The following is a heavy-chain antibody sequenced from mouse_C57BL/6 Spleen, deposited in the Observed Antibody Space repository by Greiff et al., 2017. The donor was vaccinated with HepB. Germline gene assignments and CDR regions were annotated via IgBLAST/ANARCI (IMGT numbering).Heavy chain of an antibody. Sequence: EVQLVESEGGLVQPGSSMKLSCTASGFTFSDYYMAWVRQVPEKGLEWVANINYDGSSTYYLDSLKSRFIISRDNAKNIQYLQMSSLKSEDTATYYCARVNWDYFDYWGQGTTLTVSS. CDR3: ARVNWDYFDY. CDR1: GFTFSDYY. J-gene: IGHJ2*01. D-gene: IGHD4-1*01. V-gene: IGHV5-16*01. CDR2: INYDGSST.